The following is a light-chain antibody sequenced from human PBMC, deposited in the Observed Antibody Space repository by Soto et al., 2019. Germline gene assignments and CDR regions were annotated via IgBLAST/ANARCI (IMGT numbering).Light chain of an antibody. J-gene: IGKJ2*01. Sequence: IVMTQTPLSSPVTLGQPASISCSSSQSLVHSDGYTYLSWYQLKPGQPPRLLIYRVSNRFSGVPVRCSGSGAGTDFTLRISRVESEDVGDYLCMQGTQLPPYTFGQGTKLEI. CDR3: MQGTQLPPYT. CDR2: RVS. V-gene: IGKV2-24*01. CDR1: QSLVHSDGYTY.